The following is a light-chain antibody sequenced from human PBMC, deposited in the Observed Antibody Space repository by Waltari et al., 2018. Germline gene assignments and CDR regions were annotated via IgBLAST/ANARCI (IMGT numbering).Light chain of an antibody. CDR2: DVS. J-gene: IGLJ2*01. Sequence: QSALTQPRSVSGSPGQSVTIPCTGTSGEVGDSNYVSWYQEQPGKAPRLPIYDVSERTPGVPDRFSASKSGNTASLTISGLQAEDEGSYHCCSRAGSSVVFGGGTKLTVL. CDR1: SGEVGDSNY. V-gene: IGLV2-11*01. CDR3: CSRAGSSVV.